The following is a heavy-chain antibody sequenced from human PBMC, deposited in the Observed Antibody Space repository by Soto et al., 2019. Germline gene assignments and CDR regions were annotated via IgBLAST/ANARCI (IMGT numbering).Heavy chain of an antibody. V-gene: IGHV4-30-4*02. CDR3: ATYYDSSGPAFDY. CDR1: GGSISSGDHY. Sequence: PSETLSLTCTVSGGSISSGDHYWSWVRQPPGKGLEWIGYVYYSGTTYYNPSLKSRLSISADTSKNQFSLNLNSVTAADTAVYYCATYYDSSGPAFDYWGQGTLVTVSS. CDR2: VYYSGTT. D-gene: IGHD3-22*01. J-gene: IGHJ4*02.